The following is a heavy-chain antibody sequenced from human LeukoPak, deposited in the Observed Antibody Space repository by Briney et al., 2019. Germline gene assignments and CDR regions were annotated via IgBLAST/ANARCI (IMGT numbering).Heavy chain of an antibody. J-gene: IGHJ4*02. D-gene: IGHD4-17*01. CDR1: GYSFTSYW. CDR3: ARRAVTTGYFDY. CDR2: IYPGDFDT. V-gene: IGHV5-51*01. Sequence: GESLKISCKGSGYSFTSYWIAWVRQMPGKGLEWMGIIYPGDFDTRYSPSFQGQVTISADKSISTAYLQWSSLKASDTAVYSCARRAVTTGYFDYWGQGSLVTVSS.